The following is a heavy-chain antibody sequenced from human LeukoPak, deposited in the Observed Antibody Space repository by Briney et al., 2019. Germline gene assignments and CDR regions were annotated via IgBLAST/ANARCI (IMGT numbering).Heavy chain of an antibody. CDR2: ISDDGRIK. CDR1: GFSFSRYD. Sequence: GSLRLSCVASGFSFSRYDMHWVRQAPGKGLEWVAVISDDGRIKIYGDSVKGRLTISRDNSKNTLYLQMNSLRGEDTAVYYCARAAAETGSFRDNWFDPWGQGTLVTVSS. D-gene: IGHD3-9*01. V-gene: IGHV3-30*04. J-gene: IGHJ5*02. CDR3: ARAAAETGSFRDNWFDP.